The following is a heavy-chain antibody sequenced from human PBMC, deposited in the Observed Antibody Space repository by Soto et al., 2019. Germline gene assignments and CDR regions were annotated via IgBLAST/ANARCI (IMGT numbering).Heavy chain of an antibody. CDR3: ARGIATGQLDP. J-gene: IGHJ5*02. V-gene: IGHV1-3*01. Sequence: SGIVSCTASVGTFTSYTMNWVLQAPGQRLEWMGWINPDNGNTKSSQKFQDRVIITRDTSASTAYMDLSSLRSEDTAVYYCARGIATGQLDPWGQGTLVSFSS. D-gene: IGHD2-15*01. CDR2: INPDNGNT. CDR1: VGTFTSYT.